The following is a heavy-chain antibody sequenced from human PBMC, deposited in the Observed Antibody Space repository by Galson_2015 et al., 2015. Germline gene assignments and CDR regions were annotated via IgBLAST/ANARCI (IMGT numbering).Heavy chain of an antibody. CDR2: ISSSGSSI. D-gene: IGHD4-17*01. Sequence: SLRLSCAASGFTFSSYEMNWVRQAPGMGLEWVSYISSSGSSIYYADSVKGRFTISRDNAKDSLYLQMDSLRAEDTAVYYCARDRAYGDYAGWVDWFDHWGQGTLVTVSS. CDR3: ARDRAYGDYAGWVDWFDH. V-gene: IGHV3-48*03. J-gene: IGHJ5*02. CDR1: GFTFSSYE.